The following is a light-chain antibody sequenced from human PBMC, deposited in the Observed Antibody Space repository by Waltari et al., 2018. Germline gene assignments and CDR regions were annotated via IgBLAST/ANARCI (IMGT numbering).Light chain of an antibody. J-gene: IGKJ2*01. V-gene: IGKV4-1*01. Sequence: DIVMTQSPDSLAVSLGEGATIHCKSSQSVLYSSHNKNYLAWYQQKPGHPPKLLNYWASTRESGVPDRFSGSGSGTDFTLTISSLQAEDVAVYYCQQYYSTPYTFGQGTKLEIK. CDR2: WAS. CDR3: QQYYSTPYT. CDR1: QSVLYSSHNKNY.